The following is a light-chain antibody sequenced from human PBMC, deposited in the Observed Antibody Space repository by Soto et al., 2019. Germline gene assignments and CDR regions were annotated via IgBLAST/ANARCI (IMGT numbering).Light chain of an antibody. Sequence: EIVMTQSPATLSVSPGERATLSCRASQSVYTTLAWYQQRPGQAPMLLIYSASTRATGIPARFSGSGSGTEFTLTISSLQSEDFAVYYCQQYNKWPLTFGGGTTVEIK. CDR3: QQYNKWPLT. J-gene: IGKJ4*01. CDR2: SAS. CDR1: QSVYTT. V-gene: IGKV3-15*01.